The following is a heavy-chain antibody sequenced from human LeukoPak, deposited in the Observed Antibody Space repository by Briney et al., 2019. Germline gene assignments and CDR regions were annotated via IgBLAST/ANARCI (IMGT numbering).Heavy chain of an antibody. CDR3: SRSQFDY. J-gene: IGHJ4*02. V-gene: IGHV3-74*03. CDR2: ISGDGTIK. Sequence: GGSLRLSCEPSGFPFSSYWMLWVRQAPGKGLVWVSRISGDGTIKTYSDFVRGRFTISRDNTKNILYLQMNSLRVEDTAIYFCSRSQFDYWGQGVLVTVSS. CDR1: GFPFSSYW.